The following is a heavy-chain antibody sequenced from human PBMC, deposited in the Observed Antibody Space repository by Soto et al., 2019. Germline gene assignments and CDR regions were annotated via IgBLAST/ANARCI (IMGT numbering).Heavy chain of an antibody. D-gene: IGHD3-3*01. CDR1: GGTFSSYA. CDR3: ARALYYDFWSGYLPNIYYYYDMDD. Sequence: SVKVSCKASGGTFSSYAISWVRQAPGQGLEWMGGIIPIFGTANYAQKFQGRVTITADESTSTAYMELSSLRSEDTAVYYCARALYYDFWSGYLPNIYYYYDMDDWGQGTTVTVSS. CDR2: IIPIFGTA. V-gene: IGHV1-69*13. J-gene: IGHJ6*02.